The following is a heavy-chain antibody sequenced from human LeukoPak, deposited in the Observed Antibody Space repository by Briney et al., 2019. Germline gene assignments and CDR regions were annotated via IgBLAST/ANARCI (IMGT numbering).Heavy chain of an antibody. J-gene: IGHJ5*01. CDR2: IYYRGST. D-gene: IGHD6-25*01. CDR1: GSSISSYF. V-gene: IGHV4-59*01. CDR3: AGTATNNWLDY. Sequence: PAEILSLTCTASGSSISSYFWSWSRQPPGKGLELIGNIYYRGSTNYNPSLKSRVTISVDTSKNQFSLKLTSVTAADTALYYCAGTATNNWLDYWGQGTLVTVSS.